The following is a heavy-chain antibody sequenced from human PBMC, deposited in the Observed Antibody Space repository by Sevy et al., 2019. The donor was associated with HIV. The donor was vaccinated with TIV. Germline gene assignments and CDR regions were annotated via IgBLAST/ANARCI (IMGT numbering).Heavy chain of an antibody. D-gene: IGHD2-2*03. CDR1: GGSFSGYY. CDR2: INHSGST. Sequence: SETLSLTCAVYGGSFSGYYWNWIRQTPGKGLEWIGEINHSGSTNYNPSLKSRVTISVDTSKNQFSLRLNSVTAADTAVFYCARGSQPINYDENGYYDYWGQGTLVTVSS. J-gene: IGHJ4*02. CDR3: ARGSQPINYDENGYYDY. V-gene: IGHV4-34*01.